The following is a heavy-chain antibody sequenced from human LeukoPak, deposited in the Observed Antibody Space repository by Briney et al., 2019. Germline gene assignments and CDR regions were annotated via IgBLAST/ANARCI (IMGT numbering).Heavy chain of an antibody. J-gene: IGHJ6*02. CDR1: GGSISSGDYY. CDR3: ARVRIPDYYYHGLDV. Sequence: SETLSLTCTVSGGSISSGDYYWSWIRQSPGKGLEWIGYIYYSGSTYYNPSLKSRVTISVDTSKNQFSLKLNSVTAADTAVYYCARVRIPDYYYHGLDVWGQGTTVTVSS. CDR2: IYYSGST. V-gene: IGHV4-30-4*01.